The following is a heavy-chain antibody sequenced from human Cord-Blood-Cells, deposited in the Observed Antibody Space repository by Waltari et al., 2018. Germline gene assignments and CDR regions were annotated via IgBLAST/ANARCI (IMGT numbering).Heavy chain of an antibody. V-gene: IGHV3-7*01. Sequence: EVQLVESGGGLVQPGGSLRLSCAASGFTFSSYWMSWVRQAPGKGLEWVANIKQDGSVKYYVDSVKGRFTISRDNAKNSLYLQMNSLRAEDTAVYYCARAGYDFWSGYYFDYWGQGTLVTVSS. D-gene: IGHD3-3*01. J-gene: IGHJ4*02. CDR2: IKQDGSVK. CDR1: GFTFSSYW. CDR3: ARAGYDFWSGYYFDY.